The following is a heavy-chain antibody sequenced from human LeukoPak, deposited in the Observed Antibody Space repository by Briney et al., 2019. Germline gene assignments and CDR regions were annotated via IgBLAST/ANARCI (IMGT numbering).Heavy chain of an antibody. J-gene: IGHJ4*02. V-gene: IGHV3-66*02. CDR2: IYAGGST. CDR3: ARDFSGY. D-gene: IGHD2-15*01. Sequence: GGSLRLSCAVSGATVNSNYMSWVCQAPGKGLEWVSVIYAGGSTYYRDSVRGRFTISRDISKNTLYLQMNSLRAEDTARYYCARDFSGYWGRGTLVTVSS. CDR1: GATVNSNY.